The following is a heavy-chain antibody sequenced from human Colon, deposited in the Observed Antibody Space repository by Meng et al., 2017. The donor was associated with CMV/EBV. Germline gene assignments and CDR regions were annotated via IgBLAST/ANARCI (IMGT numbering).Heavy chain of an antibody. CDR2: VSGDGTVT. CDR3: AGGSLPVTLGDGFEI. CDR1: GFTFSNHW. V-gene: IGHV3-74*01. J-gene: IGHJ3*02. D-gene: IGHD2-2*01. Sequence: GESLKISCAVSGFTFSNHWMHWVRQVPGEGLVWVSRVSGDGTVTAYADSVEGRFTISRDNAENSLYLQMNSLRAEDTAVYFCAGGSLPVTLGDGFEIWGQGTLVTVSS.